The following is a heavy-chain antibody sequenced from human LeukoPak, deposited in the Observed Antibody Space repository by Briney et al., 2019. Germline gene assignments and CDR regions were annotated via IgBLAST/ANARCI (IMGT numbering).Heavy chain of an antibody. CDR2: ISAYNGNT. Sequence: AAVKVSCKASGYTFTSYGISWVRQAPGQGLEWMGWISAYNGNTNYAQKLQGRVTMTTDTSTSTAYMELRSLRSDDTAVYYCARDVWGDYSFDYWGQGTLVTVSS. V-gene: IGHV1-18*01. D-gene: IGHD4-17*01. CDR3: ARDVWGDYSFDY. CDR1: GYTFTSYG. J-gene: IGHJ4*02.